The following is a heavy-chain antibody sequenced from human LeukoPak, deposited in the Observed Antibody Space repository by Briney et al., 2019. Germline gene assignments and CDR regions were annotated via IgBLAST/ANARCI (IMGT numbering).Heavy chain of an antibody. Sequence: SETLSLTCAVYGGSFSGYYWSWIRQPPGKGLEWIGEINHSGSTNYNPSLKSRVTISVDTSKNQFSLKLSSVTAADTAVYYCARGVSCVYGGQGTLVTVS. CDR3: ARGVSCVY. V-gene: IGHV4-34*01. CDR1: GGSFSGYY. J-gene: IGHJ4*02. CDR2: INHSGST.